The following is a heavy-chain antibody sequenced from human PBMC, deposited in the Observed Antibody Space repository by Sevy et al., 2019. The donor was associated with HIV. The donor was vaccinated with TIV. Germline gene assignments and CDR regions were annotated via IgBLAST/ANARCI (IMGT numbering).Heavy chain of an antibody. CDR3: ARREAFDI. CDR1: GFTFSSYA. CDR2: ISYDGSNK. Sequence: GGSLRLSCAASGFTFSSYAMHWVRQAPGKGLEWVAVISYDGSNKYYADSVKGRFTISRDNSKNTLYLQMNILRAEDTAVYYCARREAFDIWGQGTMVTVSS. V-gene: IGHV3-30*04. J-gene: IGHJ3*02.